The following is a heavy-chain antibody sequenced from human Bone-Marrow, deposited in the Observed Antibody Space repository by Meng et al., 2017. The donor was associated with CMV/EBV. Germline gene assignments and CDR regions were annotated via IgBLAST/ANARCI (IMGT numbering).Heavy chain of an antibody. CDR2: ISGSGGST. Sequence: GGSLRLSCAASGFTFSSYAMSWVRQAPGKGLEWVSAISGSGGSTYYADSVKGRFTISRDNSKNTLYLQMNSLRAEDTAVYYCAKRSSIAARRGRDWFDPWGQTTLATVSS. J-gene: IGHJ5*02. CDR1: GFTFSSYA. V-gene: IGHV3-23*01. CDR3: AKRSSIAARRGRDWFDP. D-gene: IGHD6-6*01.